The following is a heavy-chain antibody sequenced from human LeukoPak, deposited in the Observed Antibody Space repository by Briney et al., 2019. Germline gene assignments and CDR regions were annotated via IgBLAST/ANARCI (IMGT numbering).Heavy chain of an antibody. CDR1: GYTFTGYY. CDR3: ARDLGAQSGFWNYGNLNFDY. J-gene: IGHJ4*02. CDR2: INPNSGGT. Sequence: ASVKVSCKASGYTFTGYYMHWVRQAPGQGLEWMGWINPNSGGTNYAQKFQGRVTMTRDTSISTAYMELSRLRSDDTAVYYCARDLGAQSGFWNYGNLNFDYWGQGTLVTVSS. D-gene: IGHD1-7*01. V-gene: IGHV1-2*02.